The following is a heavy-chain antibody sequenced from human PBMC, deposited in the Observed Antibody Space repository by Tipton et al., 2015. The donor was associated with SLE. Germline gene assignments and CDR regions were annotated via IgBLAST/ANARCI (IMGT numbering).Heavy chain of an antibody. D-gene: IGHD3-3*01. V-gene: IGHV3-23*01. Sequence: GSLRLSCAASGFTFSSYAMSWVRQAPGKGLEWVSAISGSGGSTYYADSVKGRFTISRDNSKNTLYLQMNSLRAEDTAVYYCAPSKGWFGPYYDFWSGYEPSDKFDPWGQGTLVTVSS. CDR3: APSKGWFGPYYDFWSGYEPSDKFDP. CDR1: GFTFSSYA. CDR2: ISGSGGST. J-gene: IGHJ5*02.